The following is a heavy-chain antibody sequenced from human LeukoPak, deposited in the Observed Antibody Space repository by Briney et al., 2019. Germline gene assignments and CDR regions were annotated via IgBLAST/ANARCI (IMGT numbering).Heavy chain of an antibody. CDR2: IYYSGST. J-gene: IGHJ4*02. Sequence: SETLSLTCTVSGGSISSSSYYWGWIRQPPGKGLEWIGSIYYSGSTYYNPSLKSRVTISVDTSKNQFSLKLSSVTAADTAVYYCARLRISSSWYNLPYFDYWGQGTLVTVSS. CDR1: GGSISSSSYY. D-gene: IGHD6-13*01. V-gene: IGHV4-39*01. CDR3: ARLRISSSWYNLPYFDY.